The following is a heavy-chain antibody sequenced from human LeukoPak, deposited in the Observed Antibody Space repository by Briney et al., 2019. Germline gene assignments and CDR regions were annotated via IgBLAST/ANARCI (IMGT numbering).Heavy chain of an antibody. V-gene: IGHV3-48*02. J-gene: IGHJ4*02. Sequence: GGSLRLSCAASGFTFSTSSMNWVRQAPGKGLEWVSYISGSSSTIYYADSVKGRFTISRDNAKNSLYLQMNSLRDEDTAVYYCARDHYGCFDYWGQGILVTVSS. D-gene: IGHD3-10*01. CDR1: GFTFSTSS. CDR2: ISGSSSTI. CDR3: ARDHYGCFDY.